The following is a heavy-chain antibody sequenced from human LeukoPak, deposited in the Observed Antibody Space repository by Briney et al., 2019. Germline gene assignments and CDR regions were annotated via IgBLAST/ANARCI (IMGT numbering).Heavy chain of an antibody. V-gene: IGHV3-11*04. Sequence: PGGSLRLSCAASGFNLSDYYMSWIRQAPGKGLEWVSYISSSGSTIDYADSVKGRLTISRDNAKNSLYLQMNSLRAEDTAVYYCARTYYYGSGGYYYWGQGTLVTVSS. CDR3: ARTYYYGSGGYYY. D-gene: IGHD3-22*01. CDR2: ISSSGSTI. J-gene: IGHJ4*02. CDR1: GFNLSDYY.